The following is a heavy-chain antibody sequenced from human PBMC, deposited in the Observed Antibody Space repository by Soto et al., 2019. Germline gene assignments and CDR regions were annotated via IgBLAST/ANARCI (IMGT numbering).Heavy chain of an antibody. CDR2: INAGNGNT. CDR3: ARGYCSGGSCSYDYYFDY. CDR1: GYTFTSYD. J-gene: IGHJ4*02. V-gene: IGHV1-3*01. D-gene: IGHD2-15*01. Sequence: ASVKVSCKASGYTFTSYDMHWVRQAPGQRLEWMGWINAGNGNTKYSQKFQGRVTITRDTSASTAYMELSSLRSEDTAVYYCARGYCSGGSCSYDYYFDYWGQGTLVTVSS.